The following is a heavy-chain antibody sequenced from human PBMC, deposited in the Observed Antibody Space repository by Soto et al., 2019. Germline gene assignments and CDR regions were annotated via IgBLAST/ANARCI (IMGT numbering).Heavy chain of an antibody. D-gene: IGHD2-21*01. CDR3: ARLTFPIAADSHGRSNWFGP. V-gene: IGHV4-39*01. Sequence: SETLSLTCTVSGGSISNPSYYWGWVRQPPGKGLEWIGDIFYTGRTYYSPSLKSRVTISVDTSKEQFSLNLTSVTAADTAVYFCARLTFPIAADSHGRSNWFGPWPPGTLVTVPP. CDR1: GGSISNPSYY. CDR2: IFYTGRT. J-gene: IGHJ5*02.